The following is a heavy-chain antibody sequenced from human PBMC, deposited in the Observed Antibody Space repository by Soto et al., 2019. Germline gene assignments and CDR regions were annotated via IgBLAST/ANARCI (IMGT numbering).Heavy chain of an antibody. V-gene: IGHV3-73*01. D-gene: IGHD6-19*01. CDR2: IRSKANSYAT. CDR3: TRPHCSGGLDY. Sequence: EVQLVESGGGLVQPGGSLKLSCAASGFTFSGSAMHWVRQASGKGLEWVGRIRSKANSYATAYAASVKGRFTISRDDSKNTADLPMNSLKTGDTAVYYCTRPHCSGGLDYWGQGTLVTVSS. J-gene: IGHJ4*02. CDR1: GFTFSGSA.